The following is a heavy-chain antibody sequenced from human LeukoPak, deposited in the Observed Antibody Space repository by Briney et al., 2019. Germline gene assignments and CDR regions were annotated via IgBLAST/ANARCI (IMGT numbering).Heavy chain of an antibody. J-gene: IGHJ3*02. CDR1: GFTFSSYG. Sequence: GGSLRLSCAASGFTFSSYGMHWVRQAPGKGLEWVAVIWYDGSNKYYADSVKGRFTISRDNSKNTLYLQMNSLGAEDTAVYYCARVSSPTVTTYAFDIWXXXTXVXXXS. CDR2: IWYDGSNK. CDR3: ARVSSPTVTTYAFDI. D-gene: IGHD4-17*01. V-gene: IGHV3-33*01.